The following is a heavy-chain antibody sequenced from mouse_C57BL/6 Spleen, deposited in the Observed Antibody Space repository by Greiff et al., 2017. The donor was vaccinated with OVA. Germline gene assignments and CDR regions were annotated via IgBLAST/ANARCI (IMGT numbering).Heavy chain of an antibody. J-gene: IGHJ2*01. D-gene: IGHD2-12*01. CDR3: ARGAYYSDYVDY. Sequence: QVQLKQPGAELVKPGASVKLSCTASGYTFTSYWMHWVKQRPGQGLEWIGMIHPNSGSTNYNEKFKSKATLTVDKSSSTAYMQLSSLTSEVSAVYYCARGAYYSDYVDYWGQGTTLTVSS. CDR2: IHPNSGST. CDR1: GYTFTSYW. V-gene: IGHV1-64*01.